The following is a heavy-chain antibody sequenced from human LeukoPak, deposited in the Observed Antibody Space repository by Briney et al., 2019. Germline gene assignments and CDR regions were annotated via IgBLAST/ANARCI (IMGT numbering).Heavy chain of an antibody. Sequence: PGGSLRLSCAASGFTFSNYGMTWVRQAPGKGLEWVANIKQDGSEKYYVDSVKGRFTISRDNAKNSLYLQMNSLRAEDTAVYYCARDPLVRGYYYYGMDVWGQGTTVTVSS. J-gene: IGHJ6*02. CDR3: ARDPLVRGYYYYGMDV. CDR2: IKQDGSEK. CDR1: GFTFSNYG. V-gene: IGHV3-7*01. D-gene: IGHD3-10*01.